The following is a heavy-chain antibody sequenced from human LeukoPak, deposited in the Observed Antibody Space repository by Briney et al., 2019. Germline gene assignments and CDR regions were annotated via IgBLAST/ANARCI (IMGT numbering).Heavy chain of an antibody. J-gene: IGHJ4*02. Sequence: ASVKVSCKASGYTFANYDITWVRQATGQGLEWMGWINPNSGNTGNAQELQGRVTMTWNTSISTAYMELSSLRSDDTAVYYCARLPDFYDNSGYYGWGQGTLVSVSS. D-gene: IGHD3-22*01. V-gene: IGHV1-8*01. CDR1: GYTFANYD. CDR3: ARLPDFYDNSGYYG. CDR2: INPNSGNT.